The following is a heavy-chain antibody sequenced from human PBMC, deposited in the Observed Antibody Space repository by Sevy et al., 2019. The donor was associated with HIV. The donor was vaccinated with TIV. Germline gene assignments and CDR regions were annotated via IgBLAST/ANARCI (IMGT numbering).Heavy chain of an antibody. CDR2: MSPNSGNK. Sequence: ASVKVSCRASGYTFTSYDIHWVRQTTGQGLEWMGWMSPNSGNKGYAQKFQGRVTMTRDTSKGTAYMELSSLRSDDTAVYYCVRILSTSYYNSYAQDVWGQGTTVTVSS. V-gene: IGHV1-8*01. J-gene: IGHJ6*02. D-gene: IGHD3-10*01. CDR1: GYTFTSYD. CDR3: VRILSTSYYNSYAQDV.